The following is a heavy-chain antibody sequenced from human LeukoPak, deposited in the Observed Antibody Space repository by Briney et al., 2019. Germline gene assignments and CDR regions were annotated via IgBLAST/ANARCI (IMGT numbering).Heavy chain of an antibody. CDR2: IWYDGSNK. J-gene: IGHJ4*02. CDR1: GFNFSSFV. D-gene: IGHD5-12*01. V-gene: IGHV3-33*01. CDR3: ARGPSAYPKCFDY. Sequence: HPGGSLRLSCAASGFNFSSFVMHWVRQAPGKGLEWVAVIWYDGSNKYYADSVKGRFTISRDNSKNTLYLQMNSLRAEDTAVYYCARGPSAYPKCFDYWGQGTLVTVSS.